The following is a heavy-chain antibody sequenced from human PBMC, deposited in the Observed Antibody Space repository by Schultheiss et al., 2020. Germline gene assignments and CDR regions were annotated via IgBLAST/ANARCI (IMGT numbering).Heavy chain of an antibody. V-gene: IGHV4-39*07. Sequence: SQTLSLTCTVSGGSISSSSYYWGWIRQPPGKGLEWIGSIYTSGSTNYNPSLKSRVTISVDTSKNQFSLKLSSVTAADTAVYYCAKTRKGGSCFGFDYWGQGTLVTVSS. J-gene: IGHJ4*02. D-gene: IGHD2-15*01. CDR1: GGSISSSSYY. CDR2: IYTSGST. CDR3: AKTRKGGSCFGFDY.